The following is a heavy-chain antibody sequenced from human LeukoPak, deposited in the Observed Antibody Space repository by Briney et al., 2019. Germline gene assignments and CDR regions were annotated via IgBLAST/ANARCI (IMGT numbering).Heavy chain of an antibody. J-gene: IGHJ4*02. Sequence: SGGSLRLSCVASGFTFSSNGMHWVRQAPGKGLGWVTFISYDGRSASYADSVKGRFTVSRDNSKNTLYLQMNSLRPEDTAVYYCAKDLGSGSWYGLFDYWGQGTLVTVSS. CDR2: ISYDGRSA. CDR3: AKDLGSGSWYGLFDY. V-gene: IGHV3-30*18. CDR1: GFTFSSNG. D-gene: IGHD6-13*01.